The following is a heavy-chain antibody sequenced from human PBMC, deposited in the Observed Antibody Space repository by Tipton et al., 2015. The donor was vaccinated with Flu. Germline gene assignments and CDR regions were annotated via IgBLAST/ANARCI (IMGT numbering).Heavy chain of an antibody. CDR1: GGSISYYY. Sequence: TLSLTCSVSGGSISYYYWNWIRQPAGKGLEWIGRIYSSGGSKYNPSLRGRLTMSVDASKKEFSLKLNSVTAADTAVYYCARGSGSGTFMIFDFWGQGMLVTVSS. J-gene: IGHJ4*02. CDR3: ARGSGSGTFMIFDF. CDR2: IYSSGGS. D-gene: IGHD3-10*01. V-gene: IGHV4-4*07.